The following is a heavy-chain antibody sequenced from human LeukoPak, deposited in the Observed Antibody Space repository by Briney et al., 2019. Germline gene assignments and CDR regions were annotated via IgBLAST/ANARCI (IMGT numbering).Heavy chain of an antibody. Sequence: GGSLRLSCAASGFTVSSNYMSWVRQAPGKGLEWVSVIYSGGSTYYADSVKGRFTISRDNSKNTLYLQMNSLRAEDTDVYYCARANTYYDFWKAFDYWGQGTLVTVSS. CDR1: GFTVSSNY. D-gene: IGHD3-3*01. CDR2: IYSGGST. V-gene: IGHV3-53*01. J-gene: IGHJ4*02. CDR3: ARANTYYDFWKAFDY.